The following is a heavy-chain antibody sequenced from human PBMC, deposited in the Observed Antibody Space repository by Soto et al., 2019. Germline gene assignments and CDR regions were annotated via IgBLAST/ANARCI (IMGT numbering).Heavy chain of an antibody. CDR3: ARDQSYRGMFYFPGFVDC. D-gene: IGHD5-12*01. V-gene: IGHV3-30*03. Sequence: QVQLVESGGGVVQPGWALRLSCAASGFTFSDYGMHWVRQAPDKGLEWVAVISYNGNSTYYSDSAKGRFTISRDNSKNAVYLQMNRLRADDSAVYYSARDQSYRGMFYFPGFVDCWGQGTLVTVSS. CDR1: GFTFSDYG. J-gene: IGHJ4*02. CDR2: ISYNGNST.